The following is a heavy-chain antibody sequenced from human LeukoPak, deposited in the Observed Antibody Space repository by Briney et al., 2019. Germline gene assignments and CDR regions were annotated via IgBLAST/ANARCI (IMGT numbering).Heavy chain of an antibody. V-gene: IGHV4-59*02. CDR2: IHNSGRT. CDR3: ARGRGWFDP. D-gene: IGHD3-16*01. Sequence: SETLSLTCSVSGGSVSSYYWSWIRQSPGKGLEWIGYIHNSGRTNYNPSLKSRVTGFVDTSKNQFSLKLSSVTAADTAVYYCARGRGWFDPWGQGTLVTVSS. J-gene: IGHJ5*02. CDR1: GGSVSSYY.